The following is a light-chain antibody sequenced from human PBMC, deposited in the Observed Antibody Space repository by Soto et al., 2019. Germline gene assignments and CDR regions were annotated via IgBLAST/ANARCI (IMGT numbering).Light chain of an antibody. J-gene: IGLJ1*01. Sequence: QSALTQPASVSGSPGQSITIPCTGTNSDVGGYNYVSWYQHHPGKAPKLMIYEVFNRPSGVSSRFSGSKSGSTASLTISGLQAEDEADYCCSSYTTTNTLYVFGTGTKLTVL. CDR3: SSYTTTNTLYV. CDR2: EVF. V-gene: IGLV2-14*01. CDR1: NSDVGGYNY.